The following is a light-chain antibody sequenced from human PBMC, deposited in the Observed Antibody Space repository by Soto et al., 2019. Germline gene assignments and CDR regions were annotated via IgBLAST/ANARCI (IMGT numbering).Light chain of an antibody. CDR2: SNN. J-gene: IGLJ3*02. CDR3: AAWDDSLNGRGV. V-gene: IGLV1-44*01. Sequence: QSALTQPPSASGTPGQRVTISCSGSSSNIGSNTVNWYQQLPGTAPKLLIYSNNQRPSGVPVRFSGSRSGTSASLAISALQSEDEGDYYCAAWDDSLNGRGVFGGGTKLTVL. CDR1: SSNIGSNT.